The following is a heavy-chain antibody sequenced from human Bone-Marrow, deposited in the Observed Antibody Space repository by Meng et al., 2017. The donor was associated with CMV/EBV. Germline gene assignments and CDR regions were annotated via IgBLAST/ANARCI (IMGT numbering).Heavy chain of an antibody. CDR2: ISDSGGNT. D-gene: IGHD4-23*01. J-gene: IGHJ4*02. V-gene: IGHV3-23*01. Sequence: GESLKISCAVSGFSFSNYALSWVRQAPGKGLEWVSAISDSGGNTYYADSVKGRFTISRDNVKKSVHLQMNSLRGEDTAVYYCARPVEGIRETLDYWGQGTLVTVSS. CDR1: GFSFSNYA. CDR3: ARPVEGIRETLDY.